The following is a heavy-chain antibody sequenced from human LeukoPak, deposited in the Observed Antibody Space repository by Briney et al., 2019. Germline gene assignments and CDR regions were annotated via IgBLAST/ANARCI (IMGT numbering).Heavy chain of an antibody. CDR3: AKDGAGIGAAGTEGYFDY. D-gene: IGHD6-13*01. CDR2: ISLYGGST. CDR1: GFTFEDYA. V-gene: IGHV3-43D*03. Sequence: GGSLRLSCAASGFTFEDYAMHGVRQAPGKGREWGSLISLYGGSTYYAASVKGRFTISRDNSKNSLYMKMNSLRAEDTALYYCAKDGAGIGAAGTEGYFDYWGQGTLVTVSS. J-gene: IGHJ4*02.